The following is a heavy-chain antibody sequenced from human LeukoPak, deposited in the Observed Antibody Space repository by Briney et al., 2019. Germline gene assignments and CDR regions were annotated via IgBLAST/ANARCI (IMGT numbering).Heavy chain of an antibody. Sequence: GGSLRLSCAASGFTFSSYWMSWVRQAPGKGLEWVANIKQDGGEKYYVDSVKGRFTISRDNAKNSLYLQMNSLRDEDTAVYYCARDGSPYSGSSDYFDYWGQGTLVTVSS. CDR3: ARDGSPYSGSSDYFDY. V-gene: IGHV3-7*01. J-gene: IGHJ4*02. CDR2: IKQDGGEK. CDR1: GFTFSSYW. D-gene: IGHD1-26*01.